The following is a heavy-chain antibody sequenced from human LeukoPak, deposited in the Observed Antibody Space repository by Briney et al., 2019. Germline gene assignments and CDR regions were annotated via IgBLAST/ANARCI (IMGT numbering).Heavy chain of an antibody. CDR2: TYYRSKWYN. V-gene: IGHV6-1*01. J-gene: IGHJ5*02. Sequence: SQTLSLTCAISGDSGSRKSAAWNWIRQSPSRGLEWLGRTYYRSKWYNDYAVSVKSRITINPDTSKNQFSLQLNSVTPEDTAVYYCAREGGYCSSTSCYTGDNWFDPWGQGTLVTVSS. D-gene: IGHD2-2*02. CDR3: AREGGYCSSTSCYTGDNWFDP. CDR1: GDSGSRKSAA.